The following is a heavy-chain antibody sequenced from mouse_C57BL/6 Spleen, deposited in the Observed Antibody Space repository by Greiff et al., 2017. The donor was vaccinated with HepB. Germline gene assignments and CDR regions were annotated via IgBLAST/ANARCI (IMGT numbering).Heavy chain of an antibody. J-gene: IGHJ4*01. CDR2: ISSGSSTI. CDR1: GFTFSDYG. CDR3: ARDGGLLMDY. D-gene: IGHD1-1*01. Sequence: EVKLMESGGGLVKPGGSLKLSCAASGFTFSDYGMHWVRQAPEKGLEWVAYISSGSSTIYYADTVKGRFTISRDNAKNTLFLQMTSLRSEDTAMYYCARDGGLLMDYWGQGTSVTVSS. V-gene: IGHV5-17*01.